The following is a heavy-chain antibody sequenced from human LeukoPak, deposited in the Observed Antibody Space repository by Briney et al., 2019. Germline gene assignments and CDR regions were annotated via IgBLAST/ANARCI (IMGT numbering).Heavy chain of an antibody. D-gene: IGHD4-23*01. V-gene: IGHV3-30*04. CDR1: GFTFSSYA. Sequence: GGSLRLFCAASGFTFSSYAMHWVRQAPGKGLEWVAVISYDGSNKHYADSVKGRFTISRDNSKNTLYLQMNSLRAEDTAVYYCARDPYGGNYLKGGFDYWGQGTLVTVPS. J-gene: IGHJ4*02. CDR3: ARDPYGGNYLKGGFDY. CDR2: ISYDGSNK.